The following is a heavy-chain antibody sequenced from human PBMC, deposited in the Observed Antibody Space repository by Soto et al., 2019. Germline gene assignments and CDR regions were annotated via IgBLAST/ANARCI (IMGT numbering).Heavy chain of an antibody. CDR2: IIPIFGTA. J-gene: IGHJ3*02. CDR1: GGTFSSYA. V-gene: IGHV1-69*13. D-gene: IGHD2-2*01. Sequence: SVKVSCKASGGTFSSYAISWVRQAPGQGLEWMGGIIPIFGTANYAQKFQGRVTITADESTSTAYMELSSLRSEDTAVYYCASGTYCSSTSCYYVGAFDIWGQGTMVTVS. CDR3: ASGTYCSSTSCYYVGAFDI.